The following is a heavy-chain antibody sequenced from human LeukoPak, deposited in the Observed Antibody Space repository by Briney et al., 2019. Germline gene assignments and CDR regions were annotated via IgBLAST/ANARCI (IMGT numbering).Heavy chain of an antibody. CDR1: GGTFSSYA. Sequence: GASVKVSCKASGGTFSSYAISWVRQAPGQGLEWMGGIIPIFGTANYAQKFQGRVTITADKSTSTAYMELSSLRSEDTAVYYCAREGNYGDSYYYMDVWGKGTTATISS. D-gene: IGHD4-17*01. CDR2: IIPIFGTA. CDR3: AREGNYGDSYYYMDV. J-gene: IGHJ6*03. V-gene: IGHV1-69*06.